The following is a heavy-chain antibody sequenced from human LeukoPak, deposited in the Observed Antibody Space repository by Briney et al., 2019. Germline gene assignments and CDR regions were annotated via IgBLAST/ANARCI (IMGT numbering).Heavy chain of an antibody. V-gene: IGHV3-23*01. CDR2: VSGSGGST. CDR1: GGSFSGYY. J-gene: IGHJ4*02. CDR3: AKEGIALVPGAAYFDH. D-gene: IGHD2-15*01. Sequence: ETLSLTCAVYGGSFSGYYWSWIRQPPGKGLDWVAAVSGSGGSTHYADSVTGRFTISRDNSKNTLYLQMNSLRAEDTAVYYCAKEGIALVPGAAYFDHWGQGTLVTVSS.